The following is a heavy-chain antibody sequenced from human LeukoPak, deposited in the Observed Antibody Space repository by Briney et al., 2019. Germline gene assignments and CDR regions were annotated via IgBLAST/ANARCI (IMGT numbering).Heavy chain of an antibody. V-gene: IGHV3-9*01. CDR1: GFTFDDYA. Sequence: GGSLRLSCAASGFTFDDYAMHWVRQAPGKGLEWVSGISWNSGSIGYADSVKGRFTISRDNAKNSLYLQINSLRAEDTALYYCAKDVQWLANYYYYGMDVWGQGTTVTVSS. CDR2: ISWNSGSI. CDR3: AKDVQWLANYYYYGMDV. D-gene: IGHD6-19*01. J-gene: IGHJ6*02.